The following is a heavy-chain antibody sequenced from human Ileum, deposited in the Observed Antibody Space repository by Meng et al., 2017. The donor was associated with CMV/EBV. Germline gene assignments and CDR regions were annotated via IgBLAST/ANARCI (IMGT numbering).Heavy chain of an antibody. D-gene: IGHD3-3*01. V-gene: IGHV3-33*06. CDR1: GFTFSSYG. Sequence: GESLKISCAASGFTFSSYGMHWVRQAPGKGLEWVAVIWYDGSYKYYVDSVEGRFTISRDNSKNTLYLQMNSLRAEDTAVYYCAKDFWRGYYQGYFDDWGQGTLVTVSS. CDR2: IWYDGSYK. CDR3: AKDFWRGYYQGYFDD. J-gene: IGHJ4*02.